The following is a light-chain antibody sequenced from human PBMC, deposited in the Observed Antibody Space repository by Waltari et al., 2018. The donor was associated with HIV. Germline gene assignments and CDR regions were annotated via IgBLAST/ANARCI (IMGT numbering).Light chain of an antibody. Sequence: EIVMTQPPATLSVSLGERATLSCRASQSIRINLAWYQQKPGQAPRLLIYDASTRATGIPARFRGSGSGTEFTLTISSLQSEDFAVYYCQQYNNWPPLTFGQGTKVEIK. CDR2: DAS. CDR1: QSIRIN. CDR3: QQYNNWPPLT. J-gene: IGKJ1*01. V-gene: IGKV3-15*01.